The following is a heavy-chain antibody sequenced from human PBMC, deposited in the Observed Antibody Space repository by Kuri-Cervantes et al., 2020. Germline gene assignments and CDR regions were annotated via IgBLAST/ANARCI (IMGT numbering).Heavy chain of an antibody. D-gene: IGHD3-10*01. CDR2: IKSKTNGGTT. J-gene: IGHJ4*02. Sequence: GESLKISCAASGFTFSNAWMSWVRQAPGKGLEWVGRIKSKTNGGTTDYAAPVKGRFTISRDDSKNTLYLQMNSLKTEDTAVYYCTTEGYYGSGSYYYWGQGTLVTVSS. CDR1: GFTFSNAW. CDR3: TTEGYYGSGSYYY. V-gene: IGHV3-15*01.